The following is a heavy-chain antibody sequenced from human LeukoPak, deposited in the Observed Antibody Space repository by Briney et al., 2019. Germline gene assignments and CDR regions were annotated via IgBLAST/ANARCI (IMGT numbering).Heavy chain of an antibody. J-gene: IGHJ4*02. Sequence: PGGSLRLSCAASEFTFKSYVMSWVRQAPGKGLEWVSAISFSGGSTYYADSVKGRFTISRDNSKNTVYLQMNSLRGEDTAVYYCVKDRSGTWSFDFWGQGTLVTVSS. V-gene: IGHV3-23*01. CDR1: EFTFKSYV. CDR2: ISFSGGST. CDR3: VKDRSGTWSFDF. D-gene: IGHD6-13*01.